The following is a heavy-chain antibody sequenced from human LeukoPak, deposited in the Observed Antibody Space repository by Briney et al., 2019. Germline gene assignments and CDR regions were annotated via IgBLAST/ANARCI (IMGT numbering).Heavy chain of an antibody. CDR2: IYYSGST. J-gene: IGHJ6*02. D-gene: IGHD3-3*01. V-gene: IGHV4-59*01. CDR3: ARHRYDFWSGPSPGGMDV. CDR1: GGSISSYY. Sequence: SETLSLTCTVYGGSISSYYWSWIRQPPGKGLEWIGYIYYSGSTNYNPSLKSLVTISVDTSKNQFSLKLSSVTAADTAVYYCARHRYDFWSGPSPGGMDVWGQGTTVTVSS.